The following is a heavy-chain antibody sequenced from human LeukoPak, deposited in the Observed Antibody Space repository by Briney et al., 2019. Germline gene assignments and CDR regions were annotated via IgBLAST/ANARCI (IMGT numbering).Heavy chain of an antibody. CDR2: ISGSGGST. Sequence: PGGSLRLSCAASGFTFSSYAMSWVRQAPGKGLEWVSAISGSGGSTYYADSVKGRFTISRDNSKNTLYLQMNSLRAEDTAVYYCAKETIAVAGVRDYFDYWGQGTLVTVSS. D-gene: IGHD6-19*01. J-gene: IGHJ4*02. V-gene: IGHV3-23*01. CDR3: AKETIAVAGVRDYFDY. CDR1: GFTFSSYA.